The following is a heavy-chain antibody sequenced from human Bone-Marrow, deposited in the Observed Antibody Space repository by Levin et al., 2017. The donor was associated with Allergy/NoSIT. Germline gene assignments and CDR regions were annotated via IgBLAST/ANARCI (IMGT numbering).Heavy chain of an antibody. V-gene: IGHV3-7*01. CDR1: GFTFSNNW. D-gene: IGHD4-17*01. CDR3: ARGPHFGDRADYFDY. Sequence: GESLKISCEASGFTFSNNWMTWVRQAPGKGLEWVANIKKEGSEQYYVDSVRGRFIISRDNVKNSLSLQMNSLRVEDTAVYYCARGPHFGDRADYFDYWGQGTLVTVSS. CDR2: IKKEGSEQ. J-gene: IGHJ4*02.